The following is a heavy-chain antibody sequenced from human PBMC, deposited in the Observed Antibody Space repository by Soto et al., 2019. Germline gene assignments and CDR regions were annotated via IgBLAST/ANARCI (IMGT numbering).Heavy chain of an antibody. D-gene: IGHD1-7*01. CDR2: TYYRSKWYN. CDR1: GDSVSSNSAA. J-gene: IGHJ6*02. CDR3: ARDPWLELPTTRAVLQPTGNYGMDV. Sequence: SQTLSLTCAISGDSVSSNSAAWNWIRQSPSRGLEWLGRTYYRSKWYNDYAVSVKSRITINPDTSKNQFSLQLNSVTPEDTAVYYCARDPWLELPTTRAVLQPTGNYGMDVWGQGTTVTVSS. V-gene: IGHV6-1*01.